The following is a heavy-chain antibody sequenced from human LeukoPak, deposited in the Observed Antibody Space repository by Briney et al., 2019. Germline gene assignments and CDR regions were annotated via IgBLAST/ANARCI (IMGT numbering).Heavy chain of an antibody. J-gene: IGHJ4*02. CDR2: IWYDGSNK. D-gene: IGHD2-15*01. CDR1: GFTFSSYG. V-gene: IGHV3-33*01. Sequence: GGSLRLSCAASGFTFSSYGMHWVRQAPGKGLEWVAVIWYDGSNKYYADSVKGRFTISRDNSKNTLYLQMNSLRAEDTAEYYCARDKTHSYYFDYWGQGTLVTVSS. CDR3: ARDKTHSYYFDY.